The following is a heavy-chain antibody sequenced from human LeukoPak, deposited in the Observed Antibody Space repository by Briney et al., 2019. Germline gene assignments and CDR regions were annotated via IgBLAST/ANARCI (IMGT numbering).Heavy chain of an antibody. CDR1: GFTFSSYE. Sequence: PGGSLRLSCAASGFTFSSYEMNWVRQAPGKGLEWVSYISSSGSTIYYADSVKGRFTISRDNAKNSLYLQMNSLRAEDTAVYYCARDPGGSHRAFDYWGQGTLVTVSS. CDR2: ISSSGSTI. J-gene: IGHJ4*02. D-gene: IGHD1-26*01. CDR3: ARDPGGSHRAFDY. V-gene: IGHV3-48*03.